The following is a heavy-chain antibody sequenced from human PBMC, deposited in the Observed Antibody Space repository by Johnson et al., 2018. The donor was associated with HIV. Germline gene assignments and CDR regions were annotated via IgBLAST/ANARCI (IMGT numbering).Heavy chain of an antibody. D-gene: IGHD2-21*01. CDR1: GFTFDDYA. V-gene: IGHV3-30*03. CDR2: ISYDGSNK. Sequence: VQLVESGGGLVQPGRSLRLSCAASGFTFDDYAMHWVRQAPGKGLEWVAVISYDGSNKYYADSVKGRFTISRANSKNPLYLQMNSLKAEDTAGYYCGRDSRGGRDGGGDYSCAFDIWGQGTMVTVSS. CDR3: GRDSRGGRDGGGDYSCAFDI. J-gene: IGHJ3*02.